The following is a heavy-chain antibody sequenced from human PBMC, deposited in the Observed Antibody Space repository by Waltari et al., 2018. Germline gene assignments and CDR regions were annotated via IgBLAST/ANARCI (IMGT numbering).Heavy chain of an antibody. Sequence: QVQLVQSGAEVKKPGSSVKVSCKASGGTFSRYAISRVRPAPGQGLEWMGGIIPIFGTANYAQKFQGRVTITADESTSTAYMELSSLRSEDTAVYYCARDDCSSTSCFSLYYGMDVWGQGTTVTVSS. V-gene: IGHV1-69*01. CDR3: ARDDCSSTSCFSLYYGMDV. CDR1: GGTFSRYA. D-gene: IGHD2-2*01. J-gene: IGHJ6*02. CDR2: IIPIFGTA.